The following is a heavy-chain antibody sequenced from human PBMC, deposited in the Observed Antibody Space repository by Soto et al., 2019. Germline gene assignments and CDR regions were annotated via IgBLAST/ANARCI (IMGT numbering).Heavy chain of an antibody. CDR3: ARSHYSNRPYYFDY. V-gene: IGHV3-30-3*01. Sequence: PGGSLRLSCAASGFTFSSYAMHWVRQAPGKGLEWVAVISYDGSNKYYADSVKGRFTISRDNSKNTLYLQMNSLRAEDTAVYYCARSHYSNRPYYFDYWGQGTLVTVS. D-gene: IGHD4-4*01. CDR2: ISYDGSNK. J-gene: IGHJ4*02. CDR1: GFTFSSYA.